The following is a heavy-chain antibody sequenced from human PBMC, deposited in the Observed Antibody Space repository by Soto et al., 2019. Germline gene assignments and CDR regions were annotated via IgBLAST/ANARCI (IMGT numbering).Heavy chain of an antibody. V-gene: IGHV4-34*01. CDR2: VYYSGST. CDR1: GGSFSDHY. CDR3: GRLEGLATISYYFDY. Sequence: KASETLSLTCAVFGGSFSDHYWSWIRQPPGKGLEWIGRVYYSGSTHYNPSLESRVTISVDKSKNQFSLKLMSLSAADTAVYYCGRLEGLATISYYFDYWGQGALVTVSS. D-gene: IGHD3-9*01. J-gene: IGHJ4*02.